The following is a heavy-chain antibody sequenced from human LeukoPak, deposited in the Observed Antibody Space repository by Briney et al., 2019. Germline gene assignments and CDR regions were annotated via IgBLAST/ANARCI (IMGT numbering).Heavy chain of an antibody. J-gene: IGHJ5*02. D-gene: IGHD6-13*01. CDR1: GYTFTGYY. Sequence: ASVKVSCKASGYTFTGYYMHWVRQAPGQGLEWMGWINPNSGGTNYAQKFQGRVTMTRDTSISTAYMELSSLRSEDTAVYYCATQQQLAHNWFDPWGQGTLVTVSS. V-gene: IGHV1-2*02. CDR2: INPNSGGT. CDR3: ATQQQLAHNWFDP.